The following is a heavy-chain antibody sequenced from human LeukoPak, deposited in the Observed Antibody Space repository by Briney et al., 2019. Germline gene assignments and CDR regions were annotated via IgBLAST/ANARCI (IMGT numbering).Heavy chain of an antibody. D-gene: IGHD3-16*01. CDR2: MSAGGGTT. V-gene: IGHV3-23*01. Sequence: PGWSLTLSCTASGLTFSSDAMSWVRQAQGKGLEWVSVMSAGGGTTYYADSVKGRFTISRDNSKNTLYLQMNSLRAEDTAVYYCAKVGHTSMIMGYFDYWGQGTLVTVSS. CDR1: GLTFSSDA. J-gene: IGHJ4*02. CDR3: AKVGHTSMIMGYFDY.